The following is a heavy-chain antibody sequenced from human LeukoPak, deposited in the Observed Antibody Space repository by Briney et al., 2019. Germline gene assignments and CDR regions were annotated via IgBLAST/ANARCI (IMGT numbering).Heavy chain of an antibody. CDR3: ARSDRGYNYDFFDY. V-gene: IGHV5-51*01. CDR2: IYPGNSDA. J-gene: IGHJ4*02. CDR1: GYSFSRYW. Sequence: GESLKISCKGSGYSFSRYWIGWVRQMSGKGLEWMGIIYPGNSDARYGPSFRGQVTISADKSINTAYLQWATLKASDNAIYFRARSDRGYNYDFFDYWGQGTVVTVSS. D-gene: IGHD5-24*01.